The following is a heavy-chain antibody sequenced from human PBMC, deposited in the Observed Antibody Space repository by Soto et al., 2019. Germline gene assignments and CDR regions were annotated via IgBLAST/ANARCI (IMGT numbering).Heavy chain of an antibody. J-gene: IGHJ4*02. D-gene: IGHD3-3*01. CDR2: ISSSSSYI. CDR1: GFTFSSYS. CDR3: ARTTPYYDXWSGYFPLWCGEGNVDY. V-gene: IGHV3-21*01. Sequence: PGGSLRLSCAASGFTFSSYSMNWVRQAPGKGLEWVSSISSSSSYIYYADSVKGRFTISRDNAKNSLYLQMNSLRAEDTAVYYCARTTPYYDXWSGYFPLWCGEGNVDYWGQGTLVTVSS.